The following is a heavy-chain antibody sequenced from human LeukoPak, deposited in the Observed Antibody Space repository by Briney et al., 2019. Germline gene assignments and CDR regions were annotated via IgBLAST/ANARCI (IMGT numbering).Heavy chain of an antibody. J-gene: IGHJ4*02. V-gene: IGHV3-48*03. CDR2: ISSSGSTV. Sequence: GGSLRLSCAVSGFTFGSYEMNWVRQAPGKGLDWVSYISSSGSTVYYPDSVKGRFPISRDNAKNSLYLQMTSLRGEDTAVYYCARGGAVAGLYWGQGTLVTVSS. CDR1: GFTFGSYE. CDR3: ARGGAVAGLY. D-gene: IGHD6-19*01.